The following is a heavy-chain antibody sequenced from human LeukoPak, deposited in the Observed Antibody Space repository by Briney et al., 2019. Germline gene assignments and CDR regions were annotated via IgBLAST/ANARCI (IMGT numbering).Heavy chain of an antibody. CDR1: GYTFTGYY. Sequence: ASVKVSCKASGYTFTGYYMHWVRQAPGQGLEWMGWINPNSGGTNYAQKFQGRVTMTRDTSISTAYTELSRLRSDDTAVYYCARVIFGVVQYYFDYWGQGTLVTVSS. CDR3: ARVIFGVVQYYFDY. CDR2: INPNSGGT. D-gene: IGHD3-3*01. J-gene: IGHJ4*02. V-gene: IGHV1-2*02.